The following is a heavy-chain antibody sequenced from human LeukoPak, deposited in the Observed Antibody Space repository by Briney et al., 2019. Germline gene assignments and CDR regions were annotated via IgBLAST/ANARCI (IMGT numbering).Heavy chain of an antibody. D-gene: IGHD6-25*01. CDR1: GFTFSSYA. V-gene: IGHV3-23*01. CDR3: AKDILRQRGLFDY. J-gene: IGHJ4*02. Sequence: PGGCLRLSCAASGFTFSSYAMNWVRQAPGKGLEWVSVISDSVGNTYYADSVKGRFTISRDNSKNTLYLQMNSLRAEDTAVYYCAKDILRQRGLFDYWGQGTLVTVSS. CDR2: ISDSVGNT.